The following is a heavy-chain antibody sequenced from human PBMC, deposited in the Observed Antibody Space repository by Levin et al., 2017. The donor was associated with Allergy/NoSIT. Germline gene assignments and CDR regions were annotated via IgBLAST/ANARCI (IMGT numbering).Heavy chain of an antibody. V-gene: IGHV3-33*01. CDR2: IWYDGSST. D-gene: IGHD5-18*01. Sequence: GGSLRLSCAASGFTFSSFGMHWVRQAPGKGLEWVAVIWYDGSSTYYADSVKGRFTISRDNSKNTLYLQVNSLRVEDTAVYYCARDVDANMGWAVLEYWGQGTLVTVSS. J-gene: IGHJ4*02. CDR3: ARDVDANMGWAVLEY. CDR1: GFTFSSFG.